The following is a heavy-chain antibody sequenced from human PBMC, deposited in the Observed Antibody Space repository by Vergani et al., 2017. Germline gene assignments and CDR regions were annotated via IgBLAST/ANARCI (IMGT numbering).Heavy chain of an antibody. J-gene: IGHJ4*02. CDR3: AKDGHAGYGGLDY. D-gene: IGHD2-15*01. V-gene: IGHV3-30*18. Sequence: QVQLVESGGGVVQPGRSLRLSCAASGFTFSSYGMHWVRQAPGKGLEWVAVISYDGSNKYYAVSVKGRFTIARDNSKNTLYLQMNSLRAEDTAVYYCAKDGHAGYGGLDYWGQGTLVTVSS. CDR2: ISYDGSNK. CDR1: GFTFSSYG.